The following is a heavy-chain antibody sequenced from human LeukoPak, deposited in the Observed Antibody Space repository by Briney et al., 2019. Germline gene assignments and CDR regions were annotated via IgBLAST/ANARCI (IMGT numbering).Heavy chain of an antibody. Sequence: SETLSLTCTVSGGFINNGDYYCSWIRQSPGKGLEWIGYISYSGSTYYNPSLKSRVTISVDTSKNQFSLKLRSVTAADTAVYYCARAGFGIDFWGQGTLVTVSS. V-gene: IGHV4-30-4*08. D-gene: IGHD3-10*01. CDR2: ISYSGST. CDR1: GGFINNGDYY. J-gene: IGHJ4*02. CDR3: ARAGFGIDF.